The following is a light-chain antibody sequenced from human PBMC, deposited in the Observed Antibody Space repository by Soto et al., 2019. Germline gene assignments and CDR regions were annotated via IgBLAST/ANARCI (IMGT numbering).Light chain of an antibody. CDR3: QSYDNSLSASV. Sequence: QSVLTQPPSVSVAPGQSVTISCTGSSSNIGAGHVVHWYQQFPGRAPNLLIYGSSNRPSGVPDRFSGSKSGTSASLAITGLRAEDESYYYGQSYDNSLSASVFGGGTKLTVL. CDR1: SSNIGAGHV. J-gene: IGLJ2*01. V-gene: IGLV1-40*01. CDR2: GSS.